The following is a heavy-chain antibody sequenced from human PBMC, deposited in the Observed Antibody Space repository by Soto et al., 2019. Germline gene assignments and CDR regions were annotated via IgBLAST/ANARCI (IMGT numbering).Heavy chain of an antibody. V-gene: IGHV1-3*05. J-gene: IGHJ4*02. CDR3: ARGSGYYYWDDY. D-gene: IGHD3-22*01. CDR2: INAGNGNT. CDR1: GYTFTSYA. Sequence: QVQLVQSGAEEKKPGASVKVSCKASGYTFTSYAMHWVRQAPGQRLEWMGWINAGNGNTKYSQKFQGRVTITRDTSASTAYMELSSLRSEDTAVFYCARGSGYYYWDDYWGQGTLLNVPS.